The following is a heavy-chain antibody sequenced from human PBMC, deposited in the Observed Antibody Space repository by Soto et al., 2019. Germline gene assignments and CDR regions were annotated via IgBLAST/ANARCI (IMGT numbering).Heavy chain of an antibody. CDR2: IYTSGST. V-gene: IGHV4-4*07. CDR1: GGSISSYY. D-gene: IGHD6-19*01. CDR3: ARGLRIAVAGTTRHYYYYYGMDV. J-gene: IGHJ6*02. Sequence: ASATQSLTCTVSGGSISSYYWSWIRPTAGKGLEWIGRIYTSGSTNYNPSLKSRVTMSVDTSKNQFSLKLGSVTAADTAVYYCARGLRIAVAGTTRHYYYYYGMDVWGQGTTVTVSS.